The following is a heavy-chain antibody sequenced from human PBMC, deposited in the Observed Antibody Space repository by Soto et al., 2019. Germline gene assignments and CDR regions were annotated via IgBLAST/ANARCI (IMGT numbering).Heavy chain of an antibody. D-gene: IGHD1-1*01. CDR3: ARGGFWWDPNELEGGDY. CDR2: ISSSSSYI. J-gene: IGHJ4*02. V-gene: IGHV3-21*01. CDR1: GFTFSSYS. Sequence: GGSLRLSCAASGFTFSSYSMNWVRQAPGKGLEWVSSISSSSSYIYYADSVKGRFTISRDNAKNSLYLQMNSLRAEDTAVYYCARGGFWWDPNELEGGDYWGQGTLVTVSS.